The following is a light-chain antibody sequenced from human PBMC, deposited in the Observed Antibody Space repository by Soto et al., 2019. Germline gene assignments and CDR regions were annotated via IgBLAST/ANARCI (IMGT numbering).Light chain of an antibody. CDR3: QQYGSSPL. Sequence: EIVLTQSPGTLSLSPGERGTLSCRASQSVSNNYLAWYQQKPGQPPRLLIYGASNRATGIPDRFSGSGSGTDFTLTISRLEPDDFAVYYCQQYGSSPLFGQGTRLEIK. CDR1: QSVSNNY. CDR2: GAS. V-gene: IGKV3-20*01. J-gene: IGKJ5*01.